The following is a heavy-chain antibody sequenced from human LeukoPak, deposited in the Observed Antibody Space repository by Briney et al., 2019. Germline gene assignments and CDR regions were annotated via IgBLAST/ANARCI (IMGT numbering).Heavy chain of an antibody. V-gene: IGHV1-8*01. J-gene: IGHJ4*02. Sequence: ASVKVSCKASGYTFTSYDINWVRQATGQGLEWMGWMNPNSGNTGYAQKFQGRVTMTRNTSISTAYMELSSLRSEDTAVYYCAKSHAPYSSAFSPFDYWGQGTLVTVSS. CDR2: MNPNSGNT. D-gene: IGHD6-19*01. CDR1: GYTFTSYD. CDR3: AKSHAPYSSAFSPFDY.